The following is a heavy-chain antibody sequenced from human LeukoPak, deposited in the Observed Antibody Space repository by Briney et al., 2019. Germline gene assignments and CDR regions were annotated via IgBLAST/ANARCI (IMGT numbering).Heavy chain of an antibody. Sequence: GGSLRLSCAASGFSFSNYAMSWVRQAPGKGLEWVSGIGGSGGSTYYADSVPGRFTISRDHSKNTLYVQMSSLRAEDTAVYYCAKGGDWEPLDYWGQGTLLTVSS. D-gene: IGHD1-26*01. CDR2: IGGSGGST. CDR3: AKGGDWEPLDY. CDR1: GFSFSNYA. V-gene: IGHV3-23*01. J-gene: IGHJ4*02.